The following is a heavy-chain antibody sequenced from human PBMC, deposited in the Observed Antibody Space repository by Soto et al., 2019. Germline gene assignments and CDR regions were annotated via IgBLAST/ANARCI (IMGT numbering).Heavy chain of an antibody. V-gene: IGHV3-15*01. D-gene: IGHD2-2*01. CDR1: GFTFSNAW. J-gene: IGHJ4*02. CDR2: IKTNSDGGTV. CDR3: ATVYCATTSCYAPFDY. Sequence: EVHLVESGGGLVKAGGSLRLSFAASGFTFSNAWMSWVRQAPGKGLGGIGRIKTNSDGGTVDYASPVKGRFTISRDDSKSMLYLDLNSLKTEDTGVYFCATVYCATTSCYAPFDYWGKGTLVTVSS.